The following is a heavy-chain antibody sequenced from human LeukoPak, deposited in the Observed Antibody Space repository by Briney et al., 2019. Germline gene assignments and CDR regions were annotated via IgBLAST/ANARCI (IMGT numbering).Heavy chain of an antibody. J-gene: IGHJ4*02. CDR1: GFTFDDYA. V-gene: IGHV3-9*01. D-gene: IGHD4-17*01. CDR2: ISWNSGSI. CDR3: AKDRTYTVTTGDY. Sequence: PGGSLRLSCAASGFTFDDYAMHWVRQAPGKGLEWVSGISWNSGSIGYADSVKGRFTISRDNAKNSLYLQMNSLRAEDTALYYCAKDRTYTVTTGDYWGQGTLVTVSS.